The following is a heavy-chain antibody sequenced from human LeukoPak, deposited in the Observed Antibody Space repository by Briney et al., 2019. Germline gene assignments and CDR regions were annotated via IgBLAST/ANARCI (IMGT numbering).Heavy chain of an antibody. D-gene: IGHD3-22*01. J-gene: IGHJ6*04. CDR2: INHSGST. V-gene: IGHV4-34*01. CDR3: ARSGYYYDSSGYFLAKDV. CDR1: GGSFSGYY. Sequence: PSETLSLTCAVYGGSFSGYYWSWIRQPPGKGLEWIGQINHSGSTNYNPSLKSRVTISVDTSKNQFSLKLSSVTAADTAVYYCARSGYYYDSSGYFLAKDVWGKGTTVTISS.